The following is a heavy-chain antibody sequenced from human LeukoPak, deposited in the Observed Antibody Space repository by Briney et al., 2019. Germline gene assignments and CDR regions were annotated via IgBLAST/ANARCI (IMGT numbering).Heavy chain of an antibody. CDR3: ARDAAGFNSSWEFDY. CDR2: IHYSGAT. V-gene: IGHV4-59*01. D-gene: IGHD6-13*01. J-gene: IGHJ4*02. Sequence: PSETLSLTWTVSGGSISSNYWSWIRQPPGKGLEWIGYIHYSGATNYNPSLKSRVTISADTSKNQFSLKLSSVTAADTAMYYCARDAAGFNSSWEFDYWGQGTLVTVSS. CDR1: GGSISSNY.